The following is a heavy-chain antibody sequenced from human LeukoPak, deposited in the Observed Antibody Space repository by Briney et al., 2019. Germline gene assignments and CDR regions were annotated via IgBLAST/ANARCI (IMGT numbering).Heavy chain of an antibody. Sequence: SETLSLTCTVSGGSISSGGYYWSWIRQPPGKGLEWIGYIYHSGSTYYNPSLKSRVTISVDRSKNQFSLKLSSVTAADTAVYYCARGGGYSNYPLGYWGQGTLVTVSS. CDR2: IYHSGST. V-gene: IGHV4-30-2*01. D-gene: IGHD4-11*01. CDR1: GGSISSGGYY. CDR3: ARGGGYSNYPLGY. J-gene: IGHJ4*02.